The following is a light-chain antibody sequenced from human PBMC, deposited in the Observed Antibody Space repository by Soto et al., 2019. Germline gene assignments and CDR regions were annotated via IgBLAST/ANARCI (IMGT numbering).Light chain of an antibody. CDR2: DAS. CDR3: QQYNSYSPT. J-gene: IGKJ1*01. V-gene: IGKV1-5*01. Sequence: DIQITQSPSTLSASVGDRVTIPCRASQSISSWLAWYQQKPGKAPKLLIYDASSLESGVPSRFSGSGSETEFTLTISGLQPGDSATYYCQQYNSYSPTFGQGTKVDIK. CDR1: QSISSW.